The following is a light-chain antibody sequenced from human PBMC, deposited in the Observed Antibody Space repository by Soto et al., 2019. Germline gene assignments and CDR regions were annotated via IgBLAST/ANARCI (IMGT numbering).Light chain of an antibody. CDR3: SSYTSSSTWV. CDR2: EVR. J-gene: IGLJ3*02. Sequence: QSALTQPASVSGSPGQSITISCTGTSSDVGGFNYVSWYQQHPGKTPKLLIYEVRLRPTGVSDRFSGSKSGNTASLTISGLQAEDEADYYCSSYTSSSTWVFGGGTKLTVL. V-gene: IGLV2-14*01. CDR1: SSDVGGFNY.